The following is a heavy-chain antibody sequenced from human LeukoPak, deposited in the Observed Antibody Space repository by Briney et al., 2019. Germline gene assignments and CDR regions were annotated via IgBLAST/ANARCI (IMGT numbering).Heavy chain of an antibody. CDR1: GGSISSSTYY. CDR3: ARQSRGSSSSRDYFDY. J-gene: IGHJ4*02. D-gene: IGHD6-6*01. CDR2: IYYSGST. V-gene: IGHV4-39*01. Sequence: SETLSLACTVSGGSISSSTYYWGWIRQPPGKGLEWIGSIYYSGSTYYNPSLKSRVTISVDTSKNHFSLNLSSVTAADTAVYYCARQSRGSSSSRDYFDYWGQGTLVTVSS.